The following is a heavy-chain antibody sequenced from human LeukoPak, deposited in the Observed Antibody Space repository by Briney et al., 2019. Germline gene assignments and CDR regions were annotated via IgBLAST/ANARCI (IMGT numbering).Heavy chain of an antibody. CDR3: ARDLPSYYFDSGNMFDP. CDR1: GGSISNFY. J-gene: IGHJ5*02. Sequence: SETLSLTCTVSGGSISNFYWSWIRQPAGKGLEWIGRIYSSGRTNYISSLKSRVAMSIDTSNNQFSLKLSSVTAADTAVYYCARDLPSYYFDSGNMFDPWGQGTLVTVSS. D-gene: IGHD3-10*01. V-gene: IGHV4-4*07. CDR2: IYSSGRT.